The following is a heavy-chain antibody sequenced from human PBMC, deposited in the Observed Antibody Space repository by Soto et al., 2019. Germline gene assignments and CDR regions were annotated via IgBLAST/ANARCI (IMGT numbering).Heavy chain of an antibody. CDR3: TRLHSSVDYYYYYYGMDV. D-gene: IGHD2-15*01. CDR1: GFTFGDYA. J-gene: IGHJ6*02. Sequence: PGGSLRLSCTASGFTFGDYAMSWFRQAPGKGLEWVGFIRSKAYGGTTEYAASVKGRFTISRDDSKSIAYLQMNSLKTEDTAVYYCTRLHSSVDYYYYYYGMDVWGQGTTVTVSS. CDR2: IRSKAYGGTT. V-gene: IGHV3-49*03.